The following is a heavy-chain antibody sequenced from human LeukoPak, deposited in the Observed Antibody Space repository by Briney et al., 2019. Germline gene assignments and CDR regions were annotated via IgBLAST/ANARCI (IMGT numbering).Heavy chain of an antibody. CDR3: AREVTVTDNTYYGMDV. Sequence: GGSLRLSCAASGFTFSSYWMHWVRQAPGKGLVWVSRISSDGSDTTYADSVKGRFTISRDNSKNTLYLQMNSLRAEDTAVYYCAREVTVTDNTYYGMDVWGQGTLVTVSS. CDR1: GFTFSSYW. V-gene: IGHV3-74*01. CDR2: ISSDGSDT. J-gene: IGHJ6*02. D-gene: IGHD4-17*01.